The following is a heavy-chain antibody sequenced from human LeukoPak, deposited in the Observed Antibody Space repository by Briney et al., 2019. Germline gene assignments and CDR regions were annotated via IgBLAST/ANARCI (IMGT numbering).Heavy chain of an antibody. CDR2: INHRGST. CDR3: ARVPQYYDFWSGYPYYFDY. J-gene: IGHJ4*02. D-gene: IGHD3-3*01. V-gene: IGHV4-34*01. CDR1: GGSFSGYY. Sequence: SETLSLTCAVYGGSFSGYYWSWIRQPPGKGLEWIGEINHRGSTNYNPSLKSRVTISVDTSKNQFSLKLSSVTAADTAVYYCARVPQYYDFWSGYPYYFDYWGQGTLVTVSS.